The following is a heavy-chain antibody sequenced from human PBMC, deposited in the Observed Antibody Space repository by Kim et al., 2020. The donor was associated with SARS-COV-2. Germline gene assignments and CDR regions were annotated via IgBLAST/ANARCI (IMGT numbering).Heavy chain of an antibody. CDR3: AKSRNFYGSGSYPLLDY. J-gene: IGHJ4*02. D-gene: IGHD3-10*01. CDR2: IGGSADST. CDR1: GFTFSNYA. V-gene: IGHV3-23*01. Sequence: GGSLRLSCAASGFTFSNYAMSWVRQAPGKGLEWVSAIGGSADSTYYADSVKGRFTISRDTSKNTLYLQMNSLRAEDTAVYSCAKSRNFYGSGSYPLLDYWGQGPLVTVSS.